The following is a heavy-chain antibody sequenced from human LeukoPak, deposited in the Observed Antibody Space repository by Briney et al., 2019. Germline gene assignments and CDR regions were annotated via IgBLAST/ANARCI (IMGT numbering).Heavy chain of an antibody. V-gene: IGHV3-7*01. CDR1: GFTFSSYW. J-gene: IGHJ4*02. Sequence: GSLRLSCAASGFTFSSYWMTWVRQAPGKGLEWVANMRQDGTEKYYVDSVRGRFTISRVNAKNSLYLQMDSLRAEDTAVYYCARDLVTAALDYWGQGTLVAVSS. D-gene: IGHD2-21*02. CDR2: MRQDGTEK. CDR3: ARDLVTAALDY.